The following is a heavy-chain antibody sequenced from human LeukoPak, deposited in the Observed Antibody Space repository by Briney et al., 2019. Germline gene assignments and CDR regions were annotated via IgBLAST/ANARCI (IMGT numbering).Heavy chain of an antibody. J-gene: IGHJ4*02. D-gene: IGHD6-25*01. CDR2: IYYSGST. V-gene: IGHV4-39*07. CDR3: ARDGSSEVWHYFDY. CDR1: GGSISSSSSY. Sequence: PSETLSLTCTVSGGSISSSSSYWGWIRPPPGKGLEWIGSIYYSGSTYYNPSLNSRATLSVGTSKNQFSLRLASVTPAAPAVYYRARDGSSEVWHYFDYWGQGTLVTVSS.